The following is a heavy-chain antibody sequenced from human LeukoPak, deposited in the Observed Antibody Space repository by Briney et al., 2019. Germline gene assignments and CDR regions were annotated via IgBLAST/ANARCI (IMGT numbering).Heavy chain of an antibody. J-gene: IGHJ5*02. CDR1: GASINSYY. D-gene: IGHD1-26*01. Sequence: SETLSLTCSVSGASINSYYWNWIRQPPGKGLEWIGNTYSSGSTNYNPSLKSRVTISLDTSKNQFSLKMSSVTAADPAVYYCAKDWELGSWGQGTLVTVSS. V-gene: IGHV4-59*01. CDR3: AKDWELGS. CDR2: TYSSGST.